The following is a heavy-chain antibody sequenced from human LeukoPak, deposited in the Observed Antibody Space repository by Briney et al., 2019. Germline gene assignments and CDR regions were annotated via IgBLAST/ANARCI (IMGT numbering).Heavy chain of an antibody. J-gene: IGHJ4*02. D-gene: IGHD2-8*01. CDR2: FDPENGEA. CDR1: GYSLSELS. Sequence: ASVKVSCKVSGYSLSELSMHWVRQAPGKGLEGMGGFDPENGEAVYAQKFQGRVTMTEDTSTDTSYMELNSLKSEDTAVYYCAAGGVYDLLDNWGQGTLVTVSS. V-gene: IGHV1-24*01. CDR3: AAGGVYDLLDN.